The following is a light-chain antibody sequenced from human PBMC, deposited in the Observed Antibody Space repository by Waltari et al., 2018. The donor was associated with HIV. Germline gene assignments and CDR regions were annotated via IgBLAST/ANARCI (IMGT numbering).Light chain of an antibody. J-gene: IGLJ2*01. CDR1: RSTIGAGFA. CDR2: DNN. V-gene: IGLV1-40*01. CDR3: QSYDMSQSGSLV. Sequence: QSVLTQPPSVSGAPGQRVTIHCTWTRSTIGAGFAVPWCQQIPGNAPKLLIYDNNIRPSGVPDRFSGSKSGTSASLAITGLQSEDEADYYCQSYDMSQSGSLVFGGGTKLTVL.